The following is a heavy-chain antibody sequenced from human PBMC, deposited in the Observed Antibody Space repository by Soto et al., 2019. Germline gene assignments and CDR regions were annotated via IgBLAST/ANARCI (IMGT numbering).Heavy chain of an antibody. V-gene: IGHV4-39*01. D-gene: IGHD2-2*01. J-gene: IGHJ5*02. Sequence: SETLSLTCTVSGGSISSSSYYWGWIRQPPGKGLEWIGSIYYSGSTYYNPSPKSRVTISVDTSKNQFPLKLSSVTAADTAVYYCARHSRLGYCSSTSCQGGDNWFDPWGQGTLVTVSS. CDR1: GGSISSSSYY. CDR2: IYYSGST. CDR3: ARHSRLGYCSSTSCQGGDNWFDP.